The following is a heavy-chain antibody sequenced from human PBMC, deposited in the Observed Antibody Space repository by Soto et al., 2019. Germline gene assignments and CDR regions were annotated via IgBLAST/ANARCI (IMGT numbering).Heavy chain of an antibody. J-gene: IGHJ5*02. CDR3: VRDGTKTLRDWFDP. CDR2: IYATGTT. V-gene: IGHV4-4*07. CDR1: GASISGYY. D-gene: IGHD1-1*01. Sequence: QVQLQESGPGLVKPSETLSLTCTVSGASISGYYWSWIRKSAGKGLEWIGRIYATGTTDYNPSLKSRVMMSVDASKKQFSLKLGSVTAAGTALYYCVRDGTKTLRDWFDPWGQGISVTVSS.